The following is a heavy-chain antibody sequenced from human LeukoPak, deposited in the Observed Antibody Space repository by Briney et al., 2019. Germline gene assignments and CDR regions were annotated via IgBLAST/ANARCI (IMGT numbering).Heavy chain of an antibody. J-gene: IGHJ4*02. D-gene: IGHD6-25*01. Sequence: GGSLRLSCAASGFTFSMYWMSWVRQAPGKGLEWVANIKHDGREKFYVDSVKGRFIISRDNAKNSLSLQLNSLRDEDTAVYYCARITGIEAAGDYWGQGTLVTVSS. CDR3: ARITGIEAAGDY. CDR1: GFTFSMYW. CDR2: IKHDGREK. V-gene: IGHV3-7*04.